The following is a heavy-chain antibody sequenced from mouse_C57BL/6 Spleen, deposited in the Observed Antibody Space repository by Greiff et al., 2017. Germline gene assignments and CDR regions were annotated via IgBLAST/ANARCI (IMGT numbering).Heavy chain of an antibody. D-gene: IGHD2-13*01. J-gene: IGHJ1*03. CDR1: GFTFTDYY. CDR3: ARLYGDYVWYFDV. V-gene: IGHV7-3*01. Sequence: EVKLVESGGGLVQPGGSLSLSCAASGFTFTDYYMSWVRQPPGKALEWLGFIRNKASGYTTEYSASVKGRFTISRDNSPSILYLQMNALRAEDSATYYCARLYGDYVWYFDVWGTGTTVTVSS. CDR2: IRNKASGYTT.